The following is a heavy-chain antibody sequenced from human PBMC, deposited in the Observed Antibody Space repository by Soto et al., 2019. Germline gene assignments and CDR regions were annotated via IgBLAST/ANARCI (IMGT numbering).Heavy chain of an antibody. J-gene: IGHJ6*03. D-gene: IGHD3-3*01. CDR1: GYTFTSYA. CDR3: ARDNGPYDFWTSGYYMDV. CDR2: IDADNGDT. V-gene: IGHV1-3*01. Sequence: ASVKVSCKASGYTFTSYAIHWVRQAPGQRLEWMGWIDADNGDTKYSQKFQGRVTITTDTSASTAYMELRSLRSDDTAVYYCARDNGPYDFWTSGYYMDVWGKGTTVTVSS.